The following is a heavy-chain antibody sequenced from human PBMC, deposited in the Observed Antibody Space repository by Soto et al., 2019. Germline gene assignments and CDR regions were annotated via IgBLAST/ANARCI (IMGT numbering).Heavy chain of an antibody. D-gene: IGHD3-22*01. V-gene: IGHV3-30*18. Sequence: PGGSLRLSCAASGFTFVSYGIHFFRHSPFKWLEWVAVISYDGSNKYYADSVKGRFTISRDNSKNTLYLQMNSLRAEDTAVYYCAKDTLHYYDSSGYLPHDYWGQGTLVTVSS. J-gene: IGHJ4*02. CDR1: GFTFVSYG. CDR3: AKDTLHYYDSSGYLPHDY. CDR2: ISYDGSNK.